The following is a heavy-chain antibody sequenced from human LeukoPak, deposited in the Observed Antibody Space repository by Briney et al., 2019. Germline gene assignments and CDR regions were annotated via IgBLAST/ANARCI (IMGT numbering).Heavy chain of an antibody. CDR3: ARGDYWGDY. D-gene: IGHD4-11*01. CDR2: MNLNSGNT. V-gene: IGHV1-8*01. Sequence: GASVTVSCQASGYTFTSYDINWVRQATGQGLEWMGWMNLNSGNTGYAQKFQARVTMNRNTSISTAYMELSSLRSGDTAVYYCARGDYWGDYWGQGTLVTVSS. CDR1: GYTFTSYD. J-gene: IGHJ4*02.